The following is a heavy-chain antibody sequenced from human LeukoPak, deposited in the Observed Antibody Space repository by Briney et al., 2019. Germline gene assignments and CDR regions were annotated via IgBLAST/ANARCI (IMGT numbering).Heavy chain of an antibody. CDR1: GFTFSNYA. V-gene: IGHV3-23*01. CDR3: ARFSAMDV. D-gene: IGHD3-3*01. Sequence: PGGSLRLSCAASGFTFSNYAMSWVRQAPGKGLEWVSAVSGRDTSTYYTDSVKGRFTISRDNSKNTLYLQMNSLRAEDTAVYYCARFSAMDVWGQGTTVTVSS. J-gene: IGHJ6*02. CDR2: VSGRDTST.